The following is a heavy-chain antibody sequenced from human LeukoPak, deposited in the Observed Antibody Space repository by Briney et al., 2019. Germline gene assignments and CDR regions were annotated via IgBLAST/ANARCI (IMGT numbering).Heavy chain of an antibody. V-gene: IGHV3-21*01. CDR2: ISSSSSYI. CDR3: AHGYDSSGSYAFDI. CDR1: GSTFSSYS. Sequence: GGSLRLSCAASGSTFSSYSMNWVRQAPGKGLEWVSSISSSSSYIYYADSVKGRFTISRDNAKNSLYLQMNSLRAEDTAVYYCAHGYDSSGSYAFDIWGQGTMVTVSS. D-gene: IGHD3-22*01. J-gene: IGHJ3*02.